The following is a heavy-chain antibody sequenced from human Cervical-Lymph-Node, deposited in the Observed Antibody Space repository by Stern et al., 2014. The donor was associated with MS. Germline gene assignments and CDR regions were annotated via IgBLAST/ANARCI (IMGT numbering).Heavy chain of an antibody. Sequence: VQLVESGAEVKKPGSSVKVSCRASGGTFSTYIFNWVRQAPGQGLEWMGRFIPHSGVSNDAQKCQARLTITANSSTNTVYMELTSLKPDDTAVYYCATEVQYFDRGGLAVWGQGTTVTVSS. CDR3: ATEVQYFDRGGLAV. J-gene: IGHJ6*02. D-gene: IGHD2/OR15-2a*01. CDR1: GGTFSTYI. CDR2: FIPHSGVS. V-gene: IGHV1-69*17.